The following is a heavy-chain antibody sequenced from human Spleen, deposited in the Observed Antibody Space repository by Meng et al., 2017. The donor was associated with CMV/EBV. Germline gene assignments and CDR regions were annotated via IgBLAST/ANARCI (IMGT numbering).Heavy chain of an antibody. CDR3: AKEVSRQWPPTSAAYYFDY. CDR1: GFTFSNYA. V-gene: IGHV3-23*01. Sequence: GESLKISCAASGFTFSNYAMSWVRRAPGEGLEWVSAISGSGGSTYYADSVKGRFTISRDKSKNTLYLQMNSLRAEDTAVYYCAKEVSRQWPPTSAAYYFDYWGQGTLVTVSS. J-gene: IGHJ4*02. D-gene: IGHD6-19*01. CDR2: ISGSGGST.